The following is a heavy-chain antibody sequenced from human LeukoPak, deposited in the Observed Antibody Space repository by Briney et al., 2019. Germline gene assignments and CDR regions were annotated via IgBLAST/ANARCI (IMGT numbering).Heavy chain of an antibody. CDR1: GGSFSGYY. D-gene: IGHD3-22*01. Sequence: TLSLTCAVYGGSFSGYYWSWIRQPPGKALEWLARIDWDDDKYYSTSLKTRLTISKDTSKNQVVLTMTNMDPVDTATYYCARTTYYYDSSGYYYVDYWGQGTLVTVSS. CDR3: ARTTYYYDSSGYYYVDY. V-gene: IGHV2-70*11. J-gene: IGHJ4*02. CDR2: IDWDDDK.